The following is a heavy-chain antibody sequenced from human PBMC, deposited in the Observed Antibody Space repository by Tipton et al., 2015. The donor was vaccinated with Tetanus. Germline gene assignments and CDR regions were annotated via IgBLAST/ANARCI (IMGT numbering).Heavy chain of an antibody. V-gene: IGHV4-61*08. CDR2: ISGSGAT. CDR3: ATVGLVTASVKY. D-gene: IGHD2-21*02. J-gene: IGHJ4*01. Sequence: GLVKPSETLSLTCTVSGASLRGGDYHWSWIRQPPGKGLEWLAYISGSGATNSNYYLKSRITMTRDTSRNQFSLTLTSVTAADTAVYYCATVGLVTASVKYWGQGTLVTVSS. CDR1: GASLRGGDYH.